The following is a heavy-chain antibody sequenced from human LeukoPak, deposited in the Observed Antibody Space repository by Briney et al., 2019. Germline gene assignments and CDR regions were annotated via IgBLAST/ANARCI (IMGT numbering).Heavy chain of an antibody. CDR2: ISAYNGNT. CDR3: AGLGYCSSTSCFNFDY. Sequence: ASVKVSCKASGYTFTSYAMHWVRQAPGQRLEWMGWISAYNGNTNYAQKLQGRVTMTTDTSTSTAYMELRSLRSDDTAVYYCAGLGYCSSTSCFNFDYWGQGTLVTVSS. V-gene: IGHV1-18*01. CDR1: GYTFTSYA. D-gene: IGHD2-2*01. J-gene: IGHJ4*02.